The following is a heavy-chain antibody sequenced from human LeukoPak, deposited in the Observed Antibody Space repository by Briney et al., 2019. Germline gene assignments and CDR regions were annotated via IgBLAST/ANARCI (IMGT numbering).Heavy chain of an antibody. V-gene: IGHV1-18*01. CDR1: GCMFNAYG. CDR3: TREVILNAAYCSDDCKSGQFFDH. D-gene: IGHD2-21*01. CDR2: INRYSCNK. J-gene: IGHJ4*02. Sequence: ASVNVTCKGSGCMFNAYGWSWLRQAGGRQLEWMGWINRYSCNKKYPHRLQGRAIVTPDTSTPTAYMELKNQTSDETAMYYCTREVILNAAYCSDDCKSGQFFDHWGQGTLVTVSS.